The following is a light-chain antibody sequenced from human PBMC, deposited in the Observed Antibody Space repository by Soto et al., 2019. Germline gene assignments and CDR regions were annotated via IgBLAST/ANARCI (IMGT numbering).Light chain of an antibody. CDR3: QHYSYWPPYT. CDR2: GAS. Sequence: EIVMTQSPATLSVSPGERATLSCRASQSVGSTLAWYQQKPGQAPRLLIYGASTRATGIPARFSGSGSGTEFTLTINSLQSEDFAVYYCQHYSYWPPYTFGQGTKLEIK. CDR1: QSVGST. J-gene: IGKJ2*01. V-gene: IGKV3-15*01.